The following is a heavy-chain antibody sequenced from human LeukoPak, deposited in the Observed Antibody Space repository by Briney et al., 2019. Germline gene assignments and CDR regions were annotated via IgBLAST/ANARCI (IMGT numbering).Heavy chain of an antibody. V-gene: IGHV4-4*02. CDR1: GVSISSSEW. CDR3: GKTDIYFNPIDY. CDR2: IHRDGRT. J-gene: IGHJ4*02. Sequence: PAGTLSLTCAVSGVSISSSEWWFWVRQPPGQGLEWIGEIHRDGRTRYNPSLQTRVTMSIDYSKNQISLEVTSVTAADTAIYYCGKTDIYFNPIDYWGPGSLVTVSS. D-gene: IGHD3-9*01.